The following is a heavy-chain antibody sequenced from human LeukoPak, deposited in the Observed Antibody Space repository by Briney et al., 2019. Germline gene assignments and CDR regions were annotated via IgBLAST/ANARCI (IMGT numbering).Heavy chain of an antibody. CDR1: GFTFSNAW. Sequence: GGSLRLSCAASGFTFSNAWMSWVRQAPGKGLEWVGRIKSKTDGGTTDYAAPVKGRFTISRDDSKNTLYLQMNSLKTEDTAVYYCTTEGGYRPDYFDYWGQGTLVTVSS. V-gene: IGHV3-15*01. CDR3: TTEGGYRPDYFDY. J-gene: IGHJ4*02. D-gene: IGHD5-12*01. CDR2: IKSKTDGGTT.